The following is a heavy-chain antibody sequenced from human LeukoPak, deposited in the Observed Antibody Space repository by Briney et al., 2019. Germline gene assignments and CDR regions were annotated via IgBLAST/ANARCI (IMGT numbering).Heavy chain of an antibody. J-gene: IGHJ4*02. CDR3: ARPTEGYFDWLPDY. CDR1: GYSFTSYW. CDR2: IDPSDSYT. V-gene: IGHV5-10-1*01. Sequence: GESLKISCKGSGYSFTSYWITWVRQMPGKGLEWMGRIDPSDSYTNYSPSFQGHVTISADKSISTAYLQWSSLKASDTAMYYCARPTEGYFDWLPDYWGQGTLVTVSS. D-gene: IGHD3-9*01.